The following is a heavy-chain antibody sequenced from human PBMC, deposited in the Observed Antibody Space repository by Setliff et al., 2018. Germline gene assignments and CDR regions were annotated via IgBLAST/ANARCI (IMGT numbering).Heavy chain of an antibody. V-gene: IGHV4-59*01. CDR2: VFPSGAT. Sequence: SETLSLTCTVSGDSMSGASIWSWIRQPPGKGLEFMGYVFPSGATKYDPSLKSRLAISVDTSKNQFSLKLTSLTAADTAVYFCAKGGTYRYFDFWGQGTLVTVSS. J-gene: IGHJ4*02. CDR3: AKGGTYRYFDF. D-gene: IGHD2-15*01. CDR1: GDSMSGAS.